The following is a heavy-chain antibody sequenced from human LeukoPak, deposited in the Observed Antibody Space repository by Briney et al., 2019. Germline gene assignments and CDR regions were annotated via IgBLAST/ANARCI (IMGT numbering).Heavy chain of an antibody. CDR2: IDKKDKGYATAT. Sequence: PGGSLRHSYAASGFTFSGYAIKWLRQSSGKGLEWVGQIDKKDKGYATATAYAASVKGRFTISRDDLINTAYLQMKSLKTDDTALYYCTRDSGTYVWFYPWGQGTLVTVSS. V-gene: IGHV3-73*01. D-gene: IGHD1-26*01. CDR1: GFTFSGYA. J-gene: IGHJ5*02. CDR3: TRDSGTYVWFYP.